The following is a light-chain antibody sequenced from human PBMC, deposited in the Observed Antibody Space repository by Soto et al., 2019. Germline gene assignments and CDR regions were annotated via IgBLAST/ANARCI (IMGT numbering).Light chain of an antibody. CDR3: QQRKSWPIT. Sequence: IVLTQSPATLSLSPGESATLSCRASQNIDYYFHWYQQKPGQSPRLVIYDTFNRATGVPVRFRGVGAGTDFTLTISDLEPEDFAFYYCQQRKSWPITFGTGTRVEI. CDR2: DTF. V-gene: IGKV3-11*01. CDR1: QNIDYY. J-gene: IGKJ4*01.